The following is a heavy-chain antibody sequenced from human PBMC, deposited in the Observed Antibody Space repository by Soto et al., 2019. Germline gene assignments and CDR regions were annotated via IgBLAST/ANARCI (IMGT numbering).Heavy chain of an antibody. V-gene: IGHV3-23*01. CDR2: ISGSGGST. J-gene: IGHJ4*02. D-gene: IGHD6-13*01. CDR1: GFTFSSYA. CDR3: AKDRASSSSWYKEGFDY. Sequence: GGSLRLSCAASGFTFSSYAMSWVRQAPGKGLEWVSAISGSGGSTYYADSVKGRFTISRDNSKNTLYLQMNSLRAEDTAVYYCAKDRASSSSWYKEGFDYWGQGTLVTVSS.